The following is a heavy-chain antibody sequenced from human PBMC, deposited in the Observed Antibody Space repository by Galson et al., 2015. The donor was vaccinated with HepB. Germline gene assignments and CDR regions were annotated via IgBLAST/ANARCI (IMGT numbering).Heavy chain of an antibody. V-gene: IGHV3-23*01. CDR1: GFTVSGTH. Sequence: SLRLSCAASGFTVSGTHMSWVRQAPGKGLEWVSAISGSGGSTYYADSVKGRFTISRDNSKNTLYLQMNSLRAEDTAVYYCAKDSTFGAIGDWGAFDIWGQGTMVTVSS. J-gene: IGHJ3*02. CDR3: AKDSTFGAIGDWGAFDI. CDR2: ISGSGGST. D-gene: IGHD3-10*01.